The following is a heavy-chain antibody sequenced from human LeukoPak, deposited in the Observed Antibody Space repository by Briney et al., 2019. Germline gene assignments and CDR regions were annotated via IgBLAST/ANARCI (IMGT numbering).Heavy chain of an antibody. CDR1: GYTFTTYD. V-gene: IGHV1-8*03. CDR3: ARGPFGNCGGGPCHFRDIDNWYDP. J-gene: IGHJ5*02. CDR2: MNPKSGDA. D-gene: IGHD2-21*01. Sequence: ASVKVSCQASGYTFTTYDINWVRPAAGQGFEWMGWMNPKSGDAGYADKFQGRVAITRDTSINTAYLELSALTSDDTAVYYCARGPFGNCGGGPCHFRDIDNWYDPWGQGTLVTVSS.